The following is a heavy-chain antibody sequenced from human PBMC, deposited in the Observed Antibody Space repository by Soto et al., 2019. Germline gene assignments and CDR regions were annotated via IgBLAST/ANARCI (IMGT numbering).Heavy chain of an antibody. CDR1: GFTFSSYA. Sequence: GGSLRLSCAASGFTFSSYAMSWVRQAPGKGLEWVSAISGSGGSTYYADSVKGRFTISRDNSKNTLYLQMNSLRAEDTAVYYCAKFESLVTNGLSGYYYGMDVWGQGTTVTVSS. V-gene: IGHV3-23*01. J-gene: IGHJ6*02. CDR2: ISGSGGST. CDR3: AKFESLVTNGLSGYYYGMDV. D-gene: IGHD3-9*01.